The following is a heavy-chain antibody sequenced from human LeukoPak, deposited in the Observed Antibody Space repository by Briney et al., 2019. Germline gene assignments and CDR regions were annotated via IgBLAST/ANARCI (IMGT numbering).Heavy chain of an antibody. V-gene: IGHV1-3*01. CDR1: GYTFNSHP. Sequence: ASVKVSCKASGYTFNSHPMHWLRQAPGQRLEWMGWINADNGNTRYSQKLQGRVTITRDTSANTAYMELSGLRSDDTAVYYCAREAGTNWIFGEYFPFWGQGTLVTVSA. CDR2: INADNGNT. J-gene: IGHJ1*01. D-gene: IGHD1-1*01. CDR3: AREAGTNWIFGEYFPF.